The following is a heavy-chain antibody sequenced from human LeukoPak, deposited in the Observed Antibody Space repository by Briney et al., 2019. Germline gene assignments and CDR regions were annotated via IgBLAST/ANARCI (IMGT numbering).Heavy chain of an antibody. CDR1: GFTFEDYA. D-gene: IGHD3-10*01. V-gene: IGHV3-9*01. J-gene: IGHJ4*02. CDR3: AKDGWAFGELLKGFDY. CDR2: ISWNSGSI. Sequence: GGSLRLSCAASGFTFEDYAMHGLRQAPGKGLEGVSGISWNSGSIVYADSVKGRFTISRDNAKNSLYLQINSLRAEDTALYYCAKDGWAFGELLKGFDYWGRGTLVTVSS.